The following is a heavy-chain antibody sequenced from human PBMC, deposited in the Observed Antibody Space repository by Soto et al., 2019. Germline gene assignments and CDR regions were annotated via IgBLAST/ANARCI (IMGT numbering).Heavy chain of an antibody. CDR2: INAGNGNT. V-gene: IGHV1-3*01. D-gene: IGHD3-10*01. CDR1: GYTFTSYA. J-gene: IGHJ4*02. Sequence: ASVKVSCKATGYTFTSYAMHWVRQAPGQRLEWMGWINAGNGNTKNSQKFQGRVTITRDTSASTAYMELSSLRSEDTAVYYCARADYYYLDYWGQGTLVTVSS. CDR3: ARADYYYLDY.